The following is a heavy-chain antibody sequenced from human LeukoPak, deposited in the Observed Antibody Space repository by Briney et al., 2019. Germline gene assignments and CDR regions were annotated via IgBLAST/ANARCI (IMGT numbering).Heavy chain of an antibody. J-gene: IGHJ6*03. CDR2: IYTSGST. Sequence: PSQTLSLTCTVSGGSIGSGSYYWSWIRQPAGKGLEWIGRIYTSGSTNYNPSLKSRVTISVDTSKNQFSLKLSSVTAADTAVYYCARTDDFWKHYYMDVWGKGTPVTVSS. CDR1: GGSIGSGSYY. CDR3: ARTDDFWKHYYMDV. V-gene: IGHV4-61*02. D-gene: IGHD3-3*01.